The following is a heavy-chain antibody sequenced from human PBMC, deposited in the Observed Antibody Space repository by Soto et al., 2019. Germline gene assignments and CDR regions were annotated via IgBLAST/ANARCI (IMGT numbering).Heavy chain of an antibody. J-gene: IGHJ4*02. V-gene: IGHV3-23*01. CDR1: GFTFSSYA. Sequence: EVQLLESGGGLVQPGGSLRLSCAASGFTFSSYAMSWVRQAPGKWLEWVSAISGSGGSTYYADAVKGRFTIYRDNSKNTLYLQMNSLRAEDTAIYYCAKAPSLPVVASTGRYFDYLGQGPLVTVSS. CDR2: ISGSGGST. CDR3: AKAPSLPVVASTGRYFDY. D-gene: IGHD2-15*01.